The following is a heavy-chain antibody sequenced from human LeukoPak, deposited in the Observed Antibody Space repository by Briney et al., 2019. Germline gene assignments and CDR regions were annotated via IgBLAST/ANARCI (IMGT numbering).Heavy chain of an antibody. V-gene: IGHV3-64*01. D-gene: IGHD1-1*01. CDR3: ARSPPGRTNWNYYDY. CDR1: GFTFSDYA. J-gene: IGHJ4*02. CDR2: IGPIGVYT. Sequence: TGGSLRLSCAASGFTFSDYAMHGVRQAPGKGLEFVSVIGPIGVYTYYANSVKGRFTISRDNSKSTVSLQMGSLRDEDMAVYYCARSPPGRTNWNYYDYWGRGTLVTVSS.